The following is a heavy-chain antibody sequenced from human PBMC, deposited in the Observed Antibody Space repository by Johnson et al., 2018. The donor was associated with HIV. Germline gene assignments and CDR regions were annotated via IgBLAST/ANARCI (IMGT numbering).Heavy chain of an antibody. CDR1: GFTFSSYA. D-gene: IGHD3-22*01. V-gene: IGHV3-23*04. CDR3: AKDRMVYSDSSGHYWTLWDAFDI. Sequence: VQLVESGGGVVQPGRSLRLSCAASGFTFSSYAMHWVRQAPGKGLEWVSAISGSGGSIYYADSVKGRFTISRDNSKNTLYLQMKSLRAEDTAVYYCAKDRMVYSDSSGHYWTLWDAFDIWGQGTMVTVSS. CDR2: ISGSGGSI. J-gene: IGHJ3*02.